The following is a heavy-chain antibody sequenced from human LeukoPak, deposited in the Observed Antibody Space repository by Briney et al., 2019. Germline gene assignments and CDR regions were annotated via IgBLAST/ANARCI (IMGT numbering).Heavy chain of an antibody. CDR1: GGSFSGYY. V-gene: IGHV3-20*04. J-gene: IGHJ6*03. CDR2: INWNGGST. Sequence: ETLSLTCAVYGGSFSGYYWSWVRQAPGKGLEWVSGINWNGGSTGYADSVKGRFTISRDNAKNSLYLQMNSLRAEDTALYYCARAYSNYYDYYYYYMDVWGEGTTVTVSS. CDR3: ARAYSNYYDYYYYYMDV. D-gene: IGHD4-11*01.